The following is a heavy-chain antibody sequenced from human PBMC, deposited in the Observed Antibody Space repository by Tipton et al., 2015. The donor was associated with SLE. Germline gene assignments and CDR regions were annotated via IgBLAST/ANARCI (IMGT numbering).Heavy chain of an antibody. Sequence: TLSLTCSVSGGSITSHYWSWIRQPPGKGLEWIGYIHHSGSANYNPSLKSRVTISIDTSKNQFSLKLSSVTAADTAVYYCASAAREQWLGLLDYWGQGTLVTVSS. CDR3: ASAAREQWLGLLDY. V-gene: IGHV4-59*11. D-gene: IGHD6-19*01. CDR2: IHHSGSA. CDR1: GGSITSHY. J-gene: IGHJ4*02.